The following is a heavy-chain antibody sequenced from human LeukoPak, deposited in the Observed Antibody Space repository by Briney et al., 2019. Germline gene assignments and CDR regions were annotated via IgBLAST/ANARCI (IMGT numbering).Heavy chain of an antibody. CDR3: TRHEGWPLAR. D-gene: IGHD5-24*01. CDR1: GFTFSGSA. J-gene: IGHJ4*02. V-gene: IGHV3-73*01. CDR2: IRSKASSYAT. Sequence: PGGSLRLSCAASGFTFSGSAMHWVRQASGKGLEWVGRIRSKASSYATAYAASVKGRFTISRDDSKNTAYLQMNSLKTEDTAVYYCTRHEGWPLARWGQGTLVTVSS.